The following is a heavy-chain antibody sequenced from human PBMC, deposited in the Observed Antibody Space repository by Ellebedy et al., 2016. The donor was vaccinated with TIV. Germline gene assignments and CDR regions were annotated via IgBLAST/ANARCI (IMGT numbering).Heavy chain of an antibody. Sequence: ASVKVSXXVSGYTLTELSMHWVRQAPGKGLEWMGGFDPEDGETIYAQKFQGRVTMTEDTSTDTAYMELSSLRSEDTAVYYCATVPWGWFDPWGQGTLVTVSS. CDR1: GYTLTELS. CDR3: ATVPWGWFDP. D-gene: IGHD1-26*01. CDR2: FDPEDGET. V-gene: IGHV1-24*01. J-gene: IGHJ5*02.